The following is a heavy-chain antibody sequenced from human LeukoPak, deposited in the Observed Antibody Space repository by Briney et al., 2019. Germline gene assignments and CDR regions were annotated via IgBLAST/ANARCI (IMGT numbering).Heavy chain of an antibody. Sequence: GGSLRLSCAASGFTFSSYAMTWVRQAPGKGLEWVSVISGSGGSTNYADSVKGRFTGSRDNSKNTLYLQMNSLRAEDTAVYYCAKARIAVGYYGMDVWGKGTTVTVSS. J-gene: IGHJ6*04. CDR3: AKARIAVGYYGMDV. CDR2: ISGSGGST. V-gene: IGHV3-23*01. CDR1: GFTFSSYA. D-gene: IGHD6-13*01.